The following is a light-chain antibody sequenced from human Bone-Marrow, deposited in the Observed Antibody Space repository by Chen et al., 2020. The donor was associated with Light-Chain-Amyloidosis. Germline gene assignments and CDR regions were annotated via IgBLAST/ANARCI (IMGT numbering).Light chain of an antibody. Sequence: QSALTQPASVSGSPGQSITISCTGTSSDVGDYNYVSWYQQHPGTAPKLFIYDVTRRPSGVSNRFSGSKSDNTASLTISGLQAEDEAHYYCTSYASGNTLIFGGGTTLTVL. CDR1: SSDVGDYNY. CDR3: TSYASGNTLI. V-gene: IGLV2-14*03. CDR2: DVT. J-gene: IGLJ2*01.